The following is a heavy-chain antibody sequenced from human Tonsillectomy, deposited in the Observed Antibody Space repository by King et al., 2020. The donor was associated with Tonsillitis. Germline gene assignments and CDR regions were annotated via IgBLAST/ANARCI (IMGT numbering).Heavy chain of an antibody. D-gene: IGHD6-19*01. CDR2: ISRSSSTI. J-gene: IGHJ4*02. Sequence: QLVQSGGGLVQPGGSLRLSCADSGFTFSSYSMSWVRQAPGKGLEWVSYISRSSSTIYYADSVKGRYTISRDNDKNSLYLQMNSLRAEKTVVYYCARGIAVAGKGVSFDFGGQGPLGTVST. V-gene: IGHV3-48*01. CDR1: GFTFSSYS. CDR3: ARGIAVAGKGVSFDF.